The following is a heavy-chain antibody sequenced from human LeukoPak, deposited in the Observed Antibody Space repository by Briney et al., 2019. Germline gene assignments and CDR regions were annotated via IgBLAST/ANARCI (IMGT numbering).Heavy chain of an antibody. D-gene: IGHD7-27*01. CDR2: IIPIFGAA. CDR1: GGTFSSYA. CDR3: ARGGDDDAFDI. V-gene: IGHV1-69*05. Sequence: SVKVSCKASGGTFSSYAISWVRQAPGQGLEWMGGIIPIFGAANYAQKFQGRVTITTDESTNTAYMELSSLRSEDTAVYYCARGGDDDAFDIWGQGTMVTVSS. J-gene: IGHJ3*02.